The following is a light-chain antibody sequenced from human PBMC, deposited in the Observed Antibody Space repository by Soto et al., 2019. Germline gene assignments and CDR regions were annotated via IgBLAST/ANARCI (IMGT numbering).Light chain of an antibody. CDR1: SSNIGAGYD. J-gene: IGLJ1*01. CDR3: AAWDDSLNAL. CDR2: LND. Sequence: QSVLTQPRSVSGAPGQRVTISCTGSSSNIGAGYDVHWYQQLPGTAPKVLIYLNDQRPSGVPDRFSGSKSGTSAFLAISGLQSEDEADYYCAAWDDSLNALFGTGTKLTVL. V-gene: IGLV1-40*01.